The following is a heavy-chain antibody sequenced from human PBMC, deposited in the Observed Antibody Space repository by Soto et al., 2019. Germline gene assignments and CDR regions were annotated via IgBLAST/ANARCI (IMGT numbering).Heavy chain of an antibody. CDR2: ISGSGGTT. D-gene: IGHD2-2*01. V-gene: IGHV3-23*01. CDR1: GFTFRNYA. Sequence: EVQLLESGGGLVQPGGSLRLSCAASGFTFRNYAMSWARQAPGKGLEWVSAISGSGGTTHYADSVKGRCTISRDNSKNTLYLQMNSLRVEDTAVYYCAKDRSSTSCYAFDYWGQGSLVTVSS. J-gene: IGHJ4*02. CDR3: AKDRSSTSCYAFDY.